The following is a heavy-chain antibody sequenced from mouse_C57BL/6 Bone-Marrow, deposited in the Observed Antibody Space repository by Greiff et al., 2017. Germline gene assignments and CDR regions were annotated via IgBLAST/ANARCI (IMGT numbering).Heavy chain of an antibody. Sequence: QVQLQQPGAELVMPGASVKLSCKASGYTFTSYWMHWLKQRPGQGLEWIGEIDPSDSYTNYNQKFKGKSTLTVDKSSSTAYMQLSSLTSEDSAVYYCAREIPYYYGSSLFDYWGQGTTLTVSS. J-gene: IGHJ2*01. CDR3: AREIPYYYGSSLFDY. V-gene: IGHV1-69*01. CDR2: IDPSDSYT. D-gene: IGHD1-1*01. CDR1: GYTFTSYW.